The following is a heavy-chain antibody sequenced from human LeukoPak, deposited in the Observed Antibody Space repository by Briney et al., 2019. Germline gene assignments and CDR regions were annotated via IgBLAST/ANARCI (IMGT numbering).Heavy chain of an antibody. J-gene: IGHJ4*02. Sequence: SETLSLTCTVSGGSVGGFYWTWIRQPPGGGMQWIGFIFSSGGTNYNPSLKSRVAISTDTSKNQVSLRLTSVTAADTAVYYCATGGAYTSGWYNIWGQGTLVSVSS. CDR1: GGSVGGFY. V-gene: IGHV4-4*09. CDR3: ATGGAYTSGWYNI. CDR2: IFSSGGT. D-gene: IGHD6-19*01.